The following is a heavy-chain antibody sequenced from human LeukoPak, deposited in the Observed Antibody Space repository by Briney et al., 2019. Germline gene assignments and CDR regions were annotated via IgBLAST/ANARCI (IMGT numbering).Heavy chain of an antibody. Sequence: PGGSLRLSCAASGFTFSDYDMSWIRQAPGKGLEWVSYITSSGSAIYYADSVRGRFTISRDNAKNSMFLHMDDLRAEDTAIYYCATDIVSTSGDYWGQGTLVTVSS. J-gene: IGHJ4*02. D-gene: IGHD5/OR15-5a*01. CDR2: ITSSGSAI. V-gene: IGHV3-11*01. CDR3: ATDIVSTSGDY. CDR1: GFTFSDYD.